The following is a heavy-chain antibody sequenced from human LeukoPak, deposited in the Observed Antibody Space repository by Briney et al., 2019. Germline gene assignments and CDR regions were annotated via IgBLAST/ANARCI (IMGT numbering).Heavy chain of an antibody. V-gene: IGHV4-59*01. J-gene: IGHJ4*02. CDR1: GGSISGYY. D-gene: IGHD3-22*01. CDR2: IYYSGST. CDR3: ARTSSGYLIDY. Sequence: KPSETLSLTCTVSGGSISGYYWSWIRQSPGRGLEWIGYIYYSGSTNYNPSLKSRVTMSVDPSQNQSQNQFSLKLSSVTAADTAVYYCARTSSGYLIDYWGQGTLVTVSS.